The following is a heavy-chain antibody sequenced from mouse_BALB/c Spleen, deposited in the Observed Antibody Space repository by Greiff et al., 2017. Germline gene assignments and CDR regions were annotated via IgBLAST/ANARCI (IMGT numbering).Heavy chain of an antibody. Sequence: EVQVVESGGGLVKPGGSLKLSCAASGFAFSSYDMSWVRQTPEKRLEWVAYISSGGGSTYYPDTVKGRFTISRDNAKNTLYLQMSSLKSEDTAMYYCARLTTDAMDYWGQGTSVTVSS. CDR3: ARLTTDAMDY. V-gene: IGHV5-12-1*01. D-gene: IGHD1-1*01. CDR1: GFAFSSYD. CDR2: ISSGGGST. J-gene: IGHJ4*01.